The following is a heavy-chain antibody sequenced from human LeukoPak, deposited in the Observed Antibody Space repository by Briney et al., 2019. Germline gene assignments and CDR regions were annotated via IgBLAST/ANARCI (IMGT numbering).Heavy chain of an antibody. D-gene: IGHD3-10*01. J-gene: IGHJ4*02. CDR3: ARTITMVHFDY. V-gene: IGHV1-8*02. CDR2: MNPNSGNT. Sequence: GASVKVSCKASGYTFTSYGISWVRQAPGQGLEWMGWMNPNSGNTGYAQKFQGRVTMTRNTSISTAYMELSSLRSEDTAVYYCARTITMVHFDYWGQGTLVTVSS. CDR1: GYTFTSYG.